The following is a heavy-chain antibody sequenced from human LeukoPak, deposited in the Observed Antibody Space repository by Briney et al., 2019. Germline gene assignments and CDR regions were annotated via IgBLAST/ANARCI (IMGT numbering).Heavy chain of an antibody. Sequence: RGSLRLSCAASGFTFSSYGMHWVRQAPGKGLEWVAVILYDGSNKYYADSVKGRFTISRDNSKNTLFLQMNSLRAEDTAVYYCARDPDDYGDYSYFDYWGQGTLVTVSA. CDR1: GFTFSSYG. D-gene: IGHD4-17*01. J-gene: IGHJ4*02. CDR3: ARDPDDYGDYSYFDY. V-gene: IGHV3-33*01. CDR2: ILYDGSNK.